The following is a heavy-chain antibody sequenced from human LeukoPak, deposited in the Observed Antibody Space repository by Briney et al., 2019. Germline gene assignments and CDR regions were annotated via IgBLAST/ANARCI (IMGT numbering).Heavy chain of an antibody. CDR2: IQYDGSNK. V-gene: IGHV3-30*18. J-gene: IGHJ4*02. CDR1: GFTFSSYG. CDR3: AKDRVAAASLFDY. D-gene: IGHD6-13*01. Sequence: AGSLTLSCAAPGFTFSSYGMHWVRQAPGKGLEWVAVIQYDGSNKYYPDSVKGRFTISKDTSKNTLYLQMNSLRAEDTAVYYCAKDRVAAASLFDYWGQGTLVTVSS.